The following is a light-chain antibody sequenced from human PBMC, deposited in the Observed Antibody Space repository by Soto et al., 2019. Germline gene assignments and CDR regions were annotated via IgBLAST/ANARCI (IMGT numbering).Light chain of an antibody. J-gene: IGKJ1*01. CDR2: DAS. CDR3: QQSSNWPRT. CDR1: QSVSSY. V-gene: IGKV3-11*01. Sequence: EIVLTQSPATLSLSPGERATLSCRASQSVSSYLAWYQQKPGQAPRLLIYDASNRATGIPARFSGSGSGTDITLTISSIETEDFAVYYCQQSSNWPRTFGQGTKVEIK.